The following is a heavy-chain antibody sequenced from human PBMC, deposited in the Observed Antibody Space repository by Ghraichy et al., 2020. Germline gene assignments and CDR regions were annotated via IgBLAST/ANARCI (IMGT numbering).Heavy chain of an antibody. Sequence: ASVKVSCKASGYTFTGYYMHWVRQAPGQGLEWMGRINPNSGGTNYAQKFQGRVTMTRDTSISTAYMELSRLRSDDTAVYYCARDWEWEGSGYYGGNYWGQGTLVTVSS. CDR1: GYTFTGYY. CDR3: ARDWEWEGSGYYGGNY. D-gene: IGHD3-22*01. CDR2: INPNSGGT. V-gene: IGHV1-2*06. J-gene: IGHJ4*02.